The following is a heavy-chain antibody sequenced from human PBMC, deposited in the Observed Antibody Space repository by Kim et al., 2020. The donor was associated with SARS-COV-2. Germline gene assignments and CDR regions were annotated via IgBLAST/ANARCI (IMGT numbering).Heavy chain of an antibody. J-gene: IGHJ4*02. Sequence: ADSVKGRFTISKDNAKNSLYLQMNSLRAEGTAVYYCARRWYDSSGYYYGYWGQGTLVTVSS. CDR3: ARRWYDSSGYYYGY. V-gene: IGHV3-48*03. D-gene: IGHD3-22*01.